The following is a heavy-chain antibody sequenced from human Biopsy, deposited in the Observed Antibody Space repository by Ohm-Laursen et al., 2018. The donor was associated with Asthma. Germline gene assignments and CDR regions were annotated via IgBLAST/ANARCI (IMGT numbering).Heavy chain of an antibody. Sequence: ASVKVSCKSSGYNFISFAIHWVRQAPGQRLEWMGWVNTGNGDTKYSQKFQGRVTITRDTSASTAYMELKSLRSEDTATYYCARTYYDFLTGQVKDVFGVWGQGTMVTVSS. V-gene: IGHV1-3*04. CDR2: VNTGNGDT. CDR1: GYNFISFA. D-gene: IGHD3-9*01. J-gene: IGHJ3*01. CDR3: ARTYYDFLTGQVKDVFGV.